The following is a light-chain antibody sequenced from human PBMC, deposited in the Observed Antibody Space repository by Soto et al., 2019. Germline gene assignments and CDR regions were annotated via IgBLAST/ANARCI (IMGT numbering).Light chain of an antibody. V-gene: IGLV2-18*02. J-gene: IGLJ1*01. CDR3: SSYTSSSTYV. Sequence: QSALTQPPSVSGSPGQSVTISCTGTSSDVGSSNGVSWYQQPPGTAPKLMIYDVSNRPSGVPDRFSGSKSGNPASLTIPGLQGEDEADYYCSSYTSSSTYVFGTGTKLTVL. CDR2: DVS. CDR1: SSDVGSSNG.